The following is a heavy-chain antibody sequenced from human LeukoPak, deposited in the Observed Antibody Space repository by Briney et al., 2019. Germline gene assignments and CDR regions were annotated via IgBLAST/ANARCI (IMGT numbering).Heavy chain of an antibody. J-gene: IGHJ4*02. Sequence: GGSLRLSCAASGFSFSSYAMHWVRQAPGKGLEWVAVISYDGSNKYYADSVKGRFTISRDNSKNTLYLQMNSLRAEDTAVYYCAKHGRMTTVVTPPLYWSQGTLVTVSS. CDR3: AKHGRMTTVVTPPLY. CDR1: GFSFSSYA. CDR2: ISYDGSNK. D-gene: IGHD4-23*01. V-gene: IGHV3-30-3*02.